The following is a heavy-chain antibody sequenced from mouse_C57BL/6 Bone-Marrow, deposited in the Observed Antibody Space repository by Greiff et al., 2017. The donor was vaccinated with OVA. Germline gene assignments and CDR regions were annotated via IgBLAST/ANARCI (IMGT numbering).Heavy chain of an antibody. CDR3: ARRITTPGFDY. Sequence: DVQLVESGGDLVKPGGSLKLSCAASGFTFSSYGMSWVRQTPDKRLEWVATISSGGSYTYYPDSVKGRFTISRDNAKNTLYLQMSSLKSEDTAMYYCARRITTPGFDYWGQGTTLTVSS. CDR2: ISSGGSYT. V-gene: IGHV5-6*01. D-gene: IGHD1-1*01. CDR1: GFTFSSYG. J-gene: IGHJ2*01.